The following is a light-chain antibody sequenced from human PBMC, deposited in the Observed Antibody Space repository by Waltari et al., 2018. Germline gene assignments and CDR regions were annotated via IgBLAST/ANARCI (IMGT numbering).Light chain of an antibody. J-gene: IGLJ2*01. V-gene: IGLV1-44*01. CDR1: RSNVGSNT. CDR2: SNN. CDR3: AAWDGGLNGLI. Sequence: QSVLSQPPSESGTPGQRVTISFSGTRSNVGSNTVNWYHPLPGTSPKLLIYSNNHRPSGVPDRFSASKSGTSASLAISGLQSEDEGDYYCAAWDGGLNGLIFGGGTKLTVL.